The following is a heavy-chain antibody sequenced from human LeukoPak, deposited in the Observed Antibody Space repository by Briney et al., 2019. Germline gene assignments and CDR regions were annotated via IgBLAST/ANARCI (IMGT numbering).Heavy chain of an antibody. V-gene: IGHV3-30*02. CDR3: AKDPYYYGSGSHLDY. CDR2: IRYDGSNK. J-gene: IGHJ4*02. Sequence: GGSLRLSCAASGFTFSSYGMHWVRQAPGKGLEWVAFIRYDGSNKYYAGSVKGRFTISRDNSKNTLYLQMNSLRAEDTAVYYCAKDPYYYGSGSHLDYWGQGTLVTVSS. CDR1: GFTFSSYG. D-gene: IGHD3-10*01.